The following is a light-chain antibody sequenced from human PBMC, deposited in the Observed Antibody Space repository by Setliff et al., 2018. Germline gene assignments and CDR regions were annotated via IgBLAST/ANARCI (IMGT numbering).Light chain of an antibody. CDR3: SSYAASYNPYV. CDR1: SSDVGAYNS. V-gene: IGLV2-8*01. J-gene: IGLJ1*01. Sequence: QSVLTQPPSASGSPGQSLTISCTGTSSDVGAYNSVSWYQQHPGKAPKLMIYEVTKRPSGVPDRSSGSKSGNTASLTVSGLQADDEADYFCSSYAASYNPYVFGTGTKVTVL. CDR2: EVT.